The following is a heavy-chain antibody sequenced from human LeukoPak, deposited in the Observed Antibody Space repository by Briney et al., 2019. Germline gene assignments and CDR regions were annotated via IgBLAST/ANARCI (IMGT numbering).Heavy chain of an antibody. CDR2: ISDDGNNK. CDR3: ARERDLGIAAAAY. CDR1: GFTFSSYA. J-gene: IGHJ4*02. Sequence: PGGSLRLSCAASGFTFSSYAMSWVRQAPGKGLEWVAVISDDGNNKYYADSVKGRFTISRDNSKNTLYLEMNSLRGEDTAVYSCARERDLGIAAAAYWGQGTLVTVSS. V-gene: IGHV3-30*03. D-gene: IGHD6-13*01.